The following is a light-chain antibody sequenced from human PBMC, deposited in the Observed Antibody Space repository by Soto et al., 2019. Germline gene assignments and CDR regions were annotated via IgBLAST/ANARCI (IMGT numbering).Light chain of an antibody. V-gene: IGLV1-40*01. CDR2: GNS. Sequence: QSVLTQPPSVSGAPGQRVTISCTGSSSNIGAGYDVHWYQQLPRTAPKLLIYGNSNRPSGVPDRFSGSKSGTSVSLAITGLQAEEEADYYCQSYDSSLRGSVFGGGTKLTVL. CDR1: SSNIGAGYD. CDR3: QSYDSSLRGSV. J-gene: IGLJ3*02.